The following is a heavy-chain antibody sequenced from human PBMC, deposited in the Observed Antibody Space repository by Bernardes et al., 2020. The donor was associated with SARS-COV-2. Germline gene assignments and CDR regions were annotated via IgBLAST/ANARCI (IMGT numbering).Heavy chain of an antibody. CDR1: GFSVSKAW. D-gene: IGHD3-10*01. J-gene: IGHJ3*02. Sequence: GGSLRLSCAVSGFSVSKAWMGWVRQGPGKGPEWVGRIINKTDAGTTQYAAHVKGRFTISRDDSENTVYLQMTSLKIEDTAVYYCTSGWLGPSRTFDIWGQGTMVTVSS. V-gene: IGHV3-15*01. CDR2: IINKTDAGTT. CDR3: TSGWLGPSRTFDI.